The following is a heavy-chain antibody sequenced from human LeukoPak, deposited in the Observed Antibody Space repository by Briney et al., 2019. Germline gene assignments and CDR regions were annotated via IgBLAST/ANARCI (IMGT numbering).Heavy chain of an antibody. J-gene: IGHJ4*02. CDR1: RFTFSRYW. CDR3: ARAPLFNGYFDY. CDR2: INSDGSSS. Sequence: PVGTLRLSCAPSRFTFSRYWMHWGRQAPGKGVVWVSGINSDGSSSNYAASVKGRFTISRDNAKHSLYLQIGSLRAEATAEYYCARAPLFNGYFDYWGQRTLVAVSS. V-gene: IGHV3-74*01. D-gene: IGHD2-21*01.